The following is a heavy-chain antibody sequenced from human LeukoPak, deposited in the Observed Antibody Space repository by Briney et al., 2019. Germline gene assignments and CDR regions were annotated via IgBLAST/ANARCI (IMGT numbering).Heavy chain of an antibody. J-gene: IGHJ4*02. CDR2: IKKDGGEK. D-gene: IGHD3-10*01. CDR3: AKDTYGSGSSHGFDY. CDR1: RFTFSNYW. V-gene: IGHV3-7*03. Sequence: GGSLRLSCVASRFTFSNYWMTWVRQAPGKGLERVANIKKDGGEKYYMESVKGRFTISRDNAKNSLYLQMNSLRAEDTALYYCAKDTYGSGSSHGFDYWGQGTLVTVSS.